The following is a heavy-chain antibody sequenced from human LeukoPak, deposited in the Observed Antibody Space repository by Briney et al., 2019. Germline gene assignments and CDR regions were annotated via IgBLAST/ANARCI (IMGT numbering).Heavy chain of an antibody. CDR1: GYTFTGYY. J-gene: IGHJ6*03. V-gene: IGHV1-2*02. Sequence: ASVKVSCKASGYTFTGYYMHWVRQAPGQGLEWMGWINPNSGGTNYAQKFQGRVTMTRDTSISTAYMELSSLRSEDTAVYYCARGPITMVRGVIHYYYYMDVWGKGTTVTISS. CDR3: ARGPITMVRGVIHYYYYMDV. D-gene: IGHD3-10*01. CDR2: INPNSGGT.